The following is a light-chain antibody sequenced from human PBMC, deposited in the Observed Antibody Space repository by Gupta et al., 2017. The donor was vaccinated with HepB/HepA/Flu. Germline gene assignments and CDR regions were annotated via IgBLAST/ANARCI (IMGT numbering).Light chain of an antibody. CDR2: GAS. Sequence: IVLTQSPGTLSLSPGERATLSCRASQTIRNNYVAWYQQKPGQAPRLLIYGASSRATGVPDRFSGSGSGPDFSLIINRLEPEDSALYYCQQDSTSDLTFGGGTKVEI. V-gene: IGKV3-20*01. CDR3: QQDSTSDLT. CDR1: QTIRNNY. J-gene: IGKJ4*01.